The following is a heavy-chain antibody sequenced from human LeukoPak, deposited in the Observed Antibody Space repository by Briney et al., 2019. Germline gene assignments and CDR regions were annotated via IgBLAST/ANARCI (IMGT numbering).Heavy chain of an antibody. D-gene: IGHD3-9*01. V-gene: IGHV4-39*01. CDR1: GGSISSSSYY. CDR3: AGRPYCDILPGPDGAFDI. Sequence: SETLSLTCTVSGGSISSSSYYWGWIRQPPGKGLEWIGSIYYSGSTYYNRALKSRVTISVDTYKNQFSLKLSSVTAADTAVYYCAGRPYCDILPGPDGAFDIWGQGTMVTVSS. CDR2: IYYSGST. J-gene: IGHJ3*02.